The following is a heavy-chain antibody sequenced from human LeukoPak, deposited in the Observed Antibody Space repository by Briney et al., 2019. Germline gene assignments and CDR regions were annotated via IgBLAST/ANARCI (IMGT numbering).Heavy chain of an antibody. CDR1: GFTFSSYS. D-gene: IGHD3-10*01. J-gene: IGHJ4*02. CDR2: ISSSSSYI. Sequence: GGSLRLSSAASGFTFSSYSMNWVRQAPGKGLEWVSSISSSSSYIYYADSVKGRFTISRDNAKNSLFLQMNGLRAEDTAVYYCARAKEDYYGSGTYSTFDWGQGTLVTVSS. V-gene: IGHV3-21*01. CDR3: ARAKEDYYGSGTYSTFD.